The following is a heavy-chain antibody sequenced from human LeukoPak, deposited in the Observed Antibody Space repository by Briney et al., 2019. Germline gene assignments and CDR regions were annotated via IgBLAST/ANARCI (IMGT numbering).Heavy chain of an antibody. D-gene: IGHD5-18*01. CDR3: ARDRGGYTYSHDY. V-gene: IGHV4-4*02. CDR1: GGSISSNNW. Sequence: PSETVSLTCAVSGGSISSNNWWIWVRQSPEKGLEWIGEIYHDGSTNYNPSLKSRVTISMDKSKNQLSLKLNFVTAADTAVYYCARDRGGYTYSHDYWGQGTLVTVSS. J-gene: IGHJ4*02. CDR2: IYHDGST.